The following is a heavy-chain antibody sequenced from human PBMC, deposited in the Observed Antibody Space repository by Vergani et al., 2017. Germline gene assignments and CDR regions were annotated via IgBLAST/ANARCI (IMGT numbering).Heavy chain of an antibody. CDR2: ISAYNGNT. V-gene: IGHV1-18*04. D-gene: IGHD6-19*01. J-gene: IGHJ1*01. Sequence: QVQLVQSGAEVKKPGASVKVSCKASGYTFTSYGISWVRQAPGQGLEWMGWISAYNGNTNYAQKLQGRVTMTTDRSTSTAYMELRSLRSDDTAVYYCAADLKPGIAVAGMLNAEYFQHWGQGTLVTVSS. CDR3: AADLKPGIAVAGMLNAEYFQH. CDR1: GYTFTSYG.